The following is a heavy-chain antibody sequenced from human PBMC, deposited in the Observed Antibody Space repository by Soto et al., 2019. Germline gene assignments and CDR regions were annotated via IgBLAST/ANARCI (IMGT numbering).Heavy chain of an antibody. CDR1: GFTFSSYG. Sequence: PGGSLRLSCAASGFTFSSYGMHWVRQAPGKGLEWVAVISYDGSNKYYADSVKGRFTISRDNSKNTLYLQMNSLRAEDTAVYYCAKDLGVNWNYGDPIDYWGQGTLVTVSS. CDR3: AKDLGVNWNYGDPIDY. V-gene: IGHV3-30*18. CDR2: ISYDGSNK. D-gene: IGHD1-7*01. J-gene: IGHJ4*02.